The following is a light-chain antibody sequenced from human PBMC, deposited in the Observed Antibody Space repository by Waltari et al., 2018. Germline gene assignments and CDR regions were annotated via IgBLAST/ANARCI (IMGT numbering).Light chain of an antibody. Sequence: EIVMTQSPVALSVSPGERATLSCRASQSVRSSLAWYQQRPGQTPRLVTYDVSTRANGIPARCRGSGSGTEFTLTISSLQSEDCAVYYCQQYNTWPGTFGQGTKLEIK. V-gene: IGKV3-15*01. CDR2: DVS. CDR3: QQYNTWPGT. CDR1: QSVRSS. J-gene: IGKJ2*01.